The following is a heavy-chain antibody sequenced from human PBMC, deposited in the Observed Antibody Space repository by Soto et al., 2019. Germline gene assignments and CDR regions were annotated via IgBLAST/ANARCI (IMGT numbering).Heavy chain of an antibody. CDR1: GFTFSDYY. J-gene: IGHJ6*02. CDR3: AGPNVVPAAYYYYGMDA. D-gene: IGHD2-2*01. Sequence: GGSLRLSCAASGFTFSDYYVSWIRQAPGKGLEWVSYISSSGSTIYYADSVKGRFTISRDNAKNSLYLQMNSLRAEDTAVYYCAGPNVVPAAYYYYGMDAWGQGTTVTVYS. CDR2: ISSSGSTI. V-gene: IGHV3-11*01.